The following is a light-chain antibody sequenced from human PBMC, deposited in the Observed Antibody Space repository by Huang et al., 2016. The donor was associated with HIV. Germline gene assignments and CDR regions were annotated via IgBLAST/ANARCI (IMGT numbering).Light chain of an antibody. Sequence: EIVMTQSPATLSVSPGERATLSCRASQSVSNNLAWYQQKLGQAPRLLIYGASTRATGIPARFSGSGSGTDFTLTISSLQSEDFAVYYCQQYNNFYTFGPGTRVDIK. CDR3: QQYNNFYT. V-gene: IGKV3-15*01. CDR1: QSVSNN. CDR2: GAS. J-gene: IGKJ3*01.